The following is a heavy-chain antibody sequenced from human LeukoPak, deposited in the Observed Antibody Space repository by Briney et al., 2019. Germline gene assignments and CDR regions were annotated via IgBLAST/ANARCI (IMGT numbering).Heavy chain of an antibody. V-gene: IGHV3-30*19. D-gene: IGHD4-23*01. CDR3: AREAYGGNSVNAFDI. J-gene: IGHJ3*02. CDR1: GFTFSSYG. CDR2: IWYDGSNK. Sequence: PGGSLRLSCAASGFTFSSYGMHWVRQAPGKGLEWVAVIWYDGSNKYYADSVKGRFTISRDNSKNTLYLQMNSLRAEDTAVYYCAREAYGGNSVNAFDIWGQGTMVTVSS.